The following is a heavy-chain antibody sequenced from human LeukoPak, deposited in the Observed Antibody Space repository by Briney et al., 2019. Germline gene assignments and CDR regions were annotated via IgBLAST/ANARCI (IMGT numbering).Heavy chain of an antibody. CDR2: ISAYNGNT. CDR1: GYTFTSYG. V-gene: IGHV1-18*01. J-gene: IGHJ6*03. Sequence: ASVKVSCKASGYTFTSYGISWVRQAPGQGLEWMGWISAYNGNTNYAQKLQGRVTMTRNTSISTAYMELSSLRSEDTAVYYCARVYSSGWYGYYYYYMDVWGKGTTVTISS. CDR3: ARVYSSGWYGYYYYYMDV. D-gene: IGHD6-19*01.